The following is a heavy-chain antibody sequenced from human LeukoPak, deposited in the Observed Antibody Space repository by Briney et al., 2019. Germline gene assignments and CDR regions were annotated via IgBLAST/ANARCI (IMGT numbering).Heavy chain of an antibody. D-gene: IGHD3-22*01. CDR1: GGTFSSYA. J-gene: IGHJ4*02. V-gene: IGHV1-18*01. Sequence: ASVKVSCKASGGTFSSYAISWVRQAPGQGLEWMGWISAYNGNTNYAQKLQGRVTMTTDTSTRTAYMKLRSLRSDDRDVYYCARDMGYYDSSGDWGQGTLVTVSS. CDR2: ISAYNGNT. CDR3: ARDMGYYDSSGD.